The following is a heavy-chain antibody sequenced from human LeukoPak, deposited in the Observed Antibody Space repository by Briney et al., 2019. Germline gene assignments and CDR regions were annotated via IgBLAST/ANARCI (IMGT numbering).Heavy chain of an antibody. D-gene: IGHD3-22*01. V-gene: IGHV4-61*01. J-gene: IGHJ5*02. CDR1: GGSVSSGSYY. CDR2: IYYSGST. Sequence: ASETLSLTCTVSGGSVSSGSYYWSWIRQPPGKGLEWIGYIYYSGSTNYNPSLKSRVTISVDTSKNQFSLKLSSVTAADTAVYYCARAGYYYDSSGYYPFDPWGQGTLVTVSS. CDR3: ARAGYYYDSSGYYPFDP.